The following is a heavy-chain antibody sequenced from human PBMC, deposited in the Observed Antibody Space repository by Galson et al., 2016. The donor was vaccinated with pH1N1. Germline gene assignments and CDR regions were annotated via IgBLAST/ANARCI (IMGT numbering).Heavy chain of an antibody. CDR2: ITWDGTT. CDR3: GKGLGPKWWLVDY. CDR1: GFTFDDYT. V-gene: IGHV3-43*01. Sequence: YLRLSCAASGFTFDDYTMHWVRQAPGKGLEWVSLITWDGTTLYADSMRGRFTISRDNSKNSLYLQMNSLGTEDTALYYCGKGLGPKWWLVDYWGQGTLVTVSS. D-gene: IGHD6-19*01. J-gene: IGHJ4*02.